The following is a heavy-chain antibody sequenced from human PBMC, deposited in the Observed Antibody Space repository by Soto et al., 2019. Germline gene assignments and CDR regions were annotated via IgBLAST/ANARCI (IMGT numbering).Heavy chain of an antibody. CDR2: ISSSGVT. D-gene: IGHD5-12*01. CDR1: GYTFSSSA. Sequence: QVRLVQSGPEVKKPEASVKVSCKASGYTFSSSAISWVRQAPGQGPEWMGWISSSGVTNYAQNFQGRVPLDVDSSTNKAYMEVRSLSPADTAIYYCARDHGGYGTFDYWGQGTLVTVSS. J-gene: IGHJ4*02. V-gene: IGHV1-18*04. CDR3: ARDHGGYGTFDY.